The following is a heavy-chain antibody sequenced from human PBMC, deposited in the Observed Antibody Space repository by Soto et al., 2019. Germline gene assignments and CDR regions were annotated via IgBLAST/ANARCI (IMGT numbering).Heavy chain of an antibody. J-gene: IGHJ4*02. D-gene: IGHD1-1*01. Sequence: GGSLRLSCAASGLIFSDVWITWVRQAPGKGLEWVGRIKTKPDDGTIDYAAPVRGRFTISRDDSKNTLYLQMTSLTPDDTGVYYCTTSNLGVDFWGPGTLVTVSS. CDR1: GLIFSDVW. CDR2: IKTKPDDGTI. V-gene: IGHV3-15*01. CDR3: TTSNLGVDF.